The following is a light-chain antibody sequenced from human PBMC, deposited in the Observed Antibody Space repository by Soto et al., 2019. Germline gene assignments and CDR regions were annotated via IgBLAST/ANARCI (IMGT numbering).Light chain of an antibody. V-gene: IGKV1-12*01. CDR2: GAS. Sequence: IHMTHSPSSVSASVLYRLSITFLASRDISNSLALYHQTPGKAPKLLLRGASSLHRCVPSRFSGGGAGTEFTLTISSLQPEDFATYYCQQTSAFPRTFGQGTKVDIK. CDR1: RDISNS. CDR3: QQTSAFPRT. J-gene: IGKJ1*01.